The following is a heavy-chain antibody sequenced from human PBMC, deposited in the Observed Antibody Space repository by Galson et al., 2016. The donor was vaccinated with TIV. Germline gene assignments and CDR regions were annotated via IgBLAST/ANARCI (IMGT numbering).Heavy chain of an antibody. J-gene: IGHJ4*02. Sequence: SLRLSCAASGFIFNAFGIHWVRQAPGKGLEWVAVVWYNGNNKYYADSVKGRFTVSRDNSKNTLHLQMNSLRAEDTAVYYCARIYNAGYTIDYWGQGTLVTVSS. CDR3: ARIYNAGYTIDY. CDR2: VWYNGNNK. V-gene: IGHV3-33*01. CDR1: GFIFNAFG. D-gene: IGHD5-18*01.